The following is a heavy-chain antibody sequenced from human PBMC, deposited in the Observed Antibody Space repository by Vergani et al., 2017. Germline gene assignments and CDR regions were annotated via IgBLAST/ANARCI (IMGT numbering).Heavy chain of an antibody. J-gene: IGHJ3*02. V-gene: IGHV4-59*11. D-gene: IGHD3-16*01. CDR1: FDSIRNLY. CDR2: IHYSENT. CDR3: ARDTFXFDSENYDDVFGS. Sequence: QVQLQESGPGLVKSSETLALTCSVSFDSIRNLYCNWIRQPPGKGLEWIGSIHYSENTNYNPSLKTRVTISVDTSKNQFSLALTSVTAADTAVYYCARDTFXFDSENYDDVFGSWGQGTMVIVSS.